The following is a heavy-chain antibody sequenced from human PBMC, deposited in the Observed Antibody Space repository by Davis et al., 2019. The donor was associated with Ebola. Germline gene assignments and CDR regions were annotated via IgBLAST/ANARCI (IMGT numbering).Heavy chain of an antibody. CDR3: ARQLLGYCTNGVCSGFDP. CDR1: GGSISSSNY. CDR2: IYYSGST. Sequence: MPSETLSLTCTVSGGSISSSNYWGWIRQPPGKGLEWIGSIYYSGSTDYNPSLKSRVTISVDTSKNQFSLKLSSVTAADTAVYYCARQLLGYCTNGVCSGFDPWGQGTLVTVSS. D-gene: IGHD2-8*01. V-gene: IGHV4-39*01. J-gene: IGHJ5*02.